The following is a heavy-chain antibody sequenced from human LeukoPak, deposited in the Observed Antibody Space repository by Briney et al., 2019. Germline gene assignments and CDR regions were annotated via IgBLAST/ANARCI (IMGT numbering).Heavy chain of an antibody. CDR1: GGTFSSYA. J-gene: IGHJ4*02. D-gene: IGHD3-9*01. Sequence: SVKVSCKASGGTFSSYAFSWVRQAPGQGLEWMAGIIPIFGTANYAQKFQGRVTITADESTSTAYMELSSLRSEDTAVYYCARAKDLRLDDIYYWGQGTLVTVSS. CDR2: IIPIFGTA. CDR3: ARAKDLRLDDIYY. V-gene: IGHV1-69*13.